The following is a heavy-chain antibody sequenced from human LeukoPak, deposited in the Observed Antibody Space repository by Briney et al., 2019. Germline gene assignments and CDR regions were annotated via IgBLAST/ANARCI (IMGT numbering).Heavy chain of an antibody. Sequence: SETLSLTCAVYGGSFSGYYWSWIRQPPGKGLEWIGEINHSGSTNYNPSLKSRVTISVDTSKNQFSLKLSSVTAADTAVYYCARAFRERIVVLPAAISGAWFDPWGQGTLVTVSS. D-gene: IGHD2-2*02. CDR2: INHSGST. CDR1: GGSFSGYY. V-gene: IGHV4-34*01. CDR3: ARAFRERIVVLPAAISGAWFDP. J-gene: IGHJ5*02.